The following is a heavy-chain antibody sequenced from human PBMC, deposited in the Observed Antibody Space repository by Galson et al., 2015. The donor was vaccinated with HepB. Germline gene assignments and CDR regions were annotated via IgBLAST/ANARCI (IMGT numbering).Heavy chain of an antibody. Sequence: TLSLTCTVSGGSISSYYWSWIRQPPGKGLEWIGYIYYSGSTNYNPSLKSRVTISVDTSKNQFSLKLSSVTAADTAVYYCARDPGLCSGGSCNYMYGMDVWGQGTTVTVSS. CDR1: GGSISSYY. CDR3: ARDPGLCSGGSCNYMYGMDV. CDR2: IYYSGST. J-gene: IGHJ6*02. V-gene: IGHV4-59*01. D-gene: IGHD2-15*01.